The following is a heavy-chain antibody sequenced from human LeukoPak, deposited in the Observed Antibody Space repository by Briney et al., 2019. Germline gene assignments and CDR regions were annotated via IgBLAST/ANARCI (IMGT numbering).Heavy chain of an antibody. V-gene: IGHV1-24*01. CDR2: FDPEDGET. D-gene: IGHD6-13*01. J-gene: IGHJ4*02. CDR3: ATDMQLVGFFDY. Sequence: ASVKVSCKVSGYTLTELSMHWVRQAPGKGLEWMGGFDPEDGETIYAQKFQGRVTMTEDTSTDTAYMELSSLRSEDTAVYYCATDMQLVGFFDYWGQGTLVTVSS. CDR1: GYTLTELS.